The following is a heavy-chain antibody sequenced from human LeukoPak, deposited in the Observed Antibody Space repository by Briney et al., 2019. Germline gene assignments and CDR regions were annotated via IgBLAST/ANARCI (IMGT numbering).Heavy chain of an antibody. J-gene: IGHJ4*02. V-gene: IGHV1-24*01. CDR1: GYIHTELS. D-gene: IGHD3-10*01. Sequence: GASVKVSCKVCGYIHTELSMHWVRQAPGKGLEWMGGFDPEDGETIYAQKFQGRVTMTEDTSTDTAYMELSSLRSEDTAVYYCATRTITMVRGAIDYCGQGTLVTASS. CDR2: FDPEDGET. CDR3: ATRTITMVRGAIDY.